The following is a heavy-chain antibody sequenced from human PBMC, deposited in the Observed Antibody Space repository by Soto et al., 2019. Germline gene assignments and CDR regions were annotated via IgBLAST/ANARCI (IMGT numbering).Heavy chain of an antibody. CDR1: GFTFASYG. D-gene: IGHD2-15*01. CDR3: ARGCSGGACYYMDV. J-gene: IGHJ6*03. V-gene: IGHV3-33*01. Sequence: QVQLVESGGGVGQPGRSLRLSCAASGFTFASYGMHWVRQAPGKGLEWVAIIWFDGNNKYYVDSVKGRFTVSRDNSKNMLYLEMNSLRDEDTAVYYCARGCSGGACYYMDVWGKGITVTVSS. CDR2: IWFDGNNK.